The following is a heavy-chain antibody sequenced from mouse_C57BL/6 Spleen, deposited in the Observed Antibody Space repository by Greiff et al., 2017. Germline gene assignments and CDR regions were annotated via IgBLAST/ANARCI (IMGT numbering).Heavy chain of an antibody. D-gene: IGHD3-2*02. J-gene: IGHJ2*01. CDR1: GFTFSDYG. Sequence: EVKLMESGGGLVKPGGSLKLSCAASGFTFSDYGMHWVRQAPEKGLEWVAYISSGSSTIYYADTVKGRFTISRDNAKNTLFLQMTSLRSEDTAMYYCARRLGLLYFDYWGQGTTLTVSS. V-gene: IGHV5-17*01. CDR2: ISSGSSTI. CDR3: ARRLGLLYFDY.